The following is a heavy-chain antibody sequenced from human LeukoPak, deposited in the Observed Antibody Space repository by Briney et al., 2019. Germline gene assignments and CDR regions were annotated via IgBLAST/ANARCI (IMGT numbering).Heavy chain of an antibody. Sequence: GGSLRLSCAASGFTFSSYAMSWVRQAPGKGLEWVSAISGSGGSTYYADSVKGRFTISRDNSENTLYLQMNSLRAEDTAVYHCAKYPTYYYESSGYYYFDYWGQGTLVTVSS. CDR1: GFTFSSYA. V-gene: IGHV3-23*01. D-gene: IGHD3-22*01. J-gene: IGHJ4*02. CDR2: ISGSGGST. CDR3: AKYPTYYYESSGYYYFDY.